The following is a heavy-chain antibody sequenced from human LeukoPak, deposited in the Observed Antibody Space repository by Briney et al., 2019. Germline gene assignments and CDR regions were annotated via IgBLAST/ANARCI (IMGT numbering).Heavy chain of an antibody. V-gene: IGHV4-59*01. J-gene: IGHJ4*02. CDR1: GGSISSYH. D-gene: IGHD5-24*01. Sequence: SETLSLTCTVSGGSISSYHWSWIRQPPGKGLEWIGYIYYSGSTNYNPSLKSRVTISVDTSKNQFSLKLSSVTAADTAVYYCARLYLPATRFDYWGQGTLVTVSS. CDR2: IYYSGST. CDR3: ARLYLPATRFDY.